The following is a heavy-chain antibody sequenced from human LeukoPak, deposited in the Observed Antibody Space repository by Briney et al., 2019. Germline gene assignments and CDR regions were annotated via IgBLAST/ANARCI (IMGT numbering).Heavy chain of an antibody. CDR2: IYPSDSDT. V-gene: IGHV5-51*01. CDR1: GTTFTTYW. J-gene: IGHJ4*02. CDR3: VRQPSLDC. Sequence: GASLLISCQGSGTTFTTYWIGGLRQLPGKGLEWMGIIYPSDSDTIYSPSFQGQVTISVDKSINTAYLQWSSLKASDSAMYYCVRQPSLDCWGQGTPVTVSS.